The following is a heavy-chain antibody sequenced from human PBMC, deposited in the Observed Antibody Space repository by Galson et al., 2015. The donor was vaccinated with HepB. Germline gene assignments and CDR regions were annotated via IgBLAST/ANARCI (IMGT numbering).Heavy chain of an antibody. V-gene: IGHV3-30*02. CDR1: GFTFSSYG. Sequence: SLRLSCAASGFTFSSYGMHWVRQAPGKGLEWVAFIRYDGSNKYYADSVKGRFTISRDNSKNTLYLQMNSLRAEDTAVYYCAKVEGTGYSSGWYRFDYWGQGTLVTVSS. D-gene: IGHD6-19*01. CDR3: AKVEGTGYSSGWYRFDY. J-gene: IGHJ4*02. CDR2: IRYDGSNK.